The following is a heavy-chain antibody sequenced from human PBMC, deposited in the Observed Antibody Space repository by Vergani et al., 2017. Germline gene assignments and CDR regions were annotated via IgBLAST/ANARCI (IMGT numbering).Heavy chain of an antibody. J-gene: IGHJ2*01. CDR1: GGPFSGYY. Sequence: QVQLQQWGAGLLKPSETLSLTCAVYGGPFSGYYWGWIRQPPGKGLEWIGEINHIGSTNYNPSLKSRVTISVDTSKNQFPLKLSTVTAADTAVYYFARRTGGSGSYWRYWYFDLWGRGTLVTVSS. CDR3: ARRTGGSGSYWRYWYFDL. V-gene: IGHV4-34*01. CDR2: INHIGST. D-gene: IGHD3-10*01.